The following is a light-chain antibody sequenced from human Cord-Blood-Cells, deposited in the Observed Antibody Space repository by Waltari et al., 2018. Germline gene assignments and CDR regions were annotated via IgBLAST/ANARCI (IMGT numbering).Light chain of an antibody. J-gene: IGLJ3*02. CDR1: SSNIGSNY. CDR3: AAWEASLSCRV. V-gene: IGLV1-47*01. Sequence: QSVLTQPPSASGTPGQRVTISCSGSSSNIGSNYVYWYQQLPGTAPKLLIYRNNQRPSGCPDRFCGSNSGTSASRAVSGLRSEDGADYSGAAWEASLSCRVFGGGTKLTVL. CDR2: RNN.